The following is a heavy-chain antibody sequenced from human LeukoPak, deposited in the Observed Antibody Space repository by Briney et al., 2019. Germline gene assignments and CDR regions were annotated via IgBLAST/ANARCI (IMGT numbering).Heavy chain of an antibody. CDR1: GYTFTTYW. D-gene: IGHD2/OR15-2a*01. V-gene: IGHV5-51*01. J-gene: IGHJ4*02. CDR3: AIYDLGYFAPPRDY. Sequence: GESLKISCKASGYTFTTYWIGWVRQMPGKGLEWMGTIHPEDSDTRYSPSFQGQVTISVDKSIKTAYLQWSSLKASDTAMYYCAIYDLGYFAPPRDYWGQGTLVIVSS. CDR2: IHPEDSDT.